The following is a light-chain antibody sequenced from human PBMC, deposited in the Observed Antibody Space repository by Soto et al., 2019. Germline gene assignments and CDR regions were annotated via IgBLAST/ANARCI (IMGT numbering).Light chain of an antibody. CDR1: QSLLHSSGYNY. CDR2: LVS. V-gene: IGKV2-28*01. J-gene: IGKJ5*01. Sequence: VLTQSPLSLPVTPGEPASISCRSSQSLLHSSGYNYVDWYLQKPGQSPQLLIYLVSNRASGVPERFSGSGSGTDFTLKISRVEAEDVGHYYCMQALQTPLTFGQGTRLEIK. CDR3: MQALQTPLT.